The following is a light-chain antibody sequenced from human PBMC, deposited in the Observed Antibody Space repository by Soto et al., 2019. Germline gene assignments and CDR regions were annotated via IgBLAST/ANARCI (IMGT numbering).Light chain of an antibody. CDR2: GAS. J-gene: IGKJ1*01. V-gene: IGKV3-20*01. Sequence: EIVLTQSPGTLALSPGERAALSCRASESVSRSFLAWYQQKPGQSPRLLIYGASTRATDIPHRFSGSGSGTDFTLTISRLEPEDFAVYYCQEYGSSPRTFGQGTKVEIK. CDR3: QEYGSSPRT. CDR1: ESVSRSF.